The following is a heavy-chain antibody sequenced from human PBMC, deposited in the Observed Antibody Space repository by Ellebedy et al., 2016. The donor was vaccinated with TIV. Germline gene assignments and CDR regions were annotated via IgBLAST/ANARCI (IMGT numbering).Heavy chain of an antibody. CDR3: TSPTLVVTH. Sequence: GESLKISCAASGFTFSSYAMHWVRQAPGKGLEWVAVISYDGSNKYYADSVKGRFTISRDNSKNTLYLQMNSLKTEDTAVYYCTSPTLVVTHWGQGTLVTVSS. D-gene: IGHD3-22*01. CDR1: GFTFSSYA. V-gene: IGHV3-30-3*01. CDR2: ISYDGSNK. J-gene: IGHJ1*01.